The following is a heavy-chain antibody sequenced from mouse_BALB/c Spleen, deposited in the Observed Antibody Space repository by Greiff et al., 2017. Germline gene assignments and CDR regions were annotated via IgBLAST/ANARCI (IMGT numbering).Heavy chain of an antibody. CDR1: GDSITSGY. D-gene: IGHD1-1*01. CDR3: ARSYYGSSPWFAY. V-gene: IGHV3-8*02. CDR2: ISYSGST. Sequence: EVQLQQSGPSLVKPSQTLSLTCSVTGDSITSGYWNWIRKFPGNKLEYMGYISYSGSTYYNPSLKSRISITRDTSKNQYYLQLSSVTTEDTATYYCARSYYGSSPWFAYWGQGTLVTVSA. J-gene: IGHJ3*01.